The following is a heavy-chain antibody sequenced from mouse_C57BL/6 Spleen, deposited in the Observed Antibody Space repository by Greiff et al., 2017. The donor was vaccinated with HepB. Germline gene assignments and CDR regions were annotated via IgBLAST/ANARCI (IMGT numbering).Heavy chain of an antibody. CDR3: ARHYSNWYFDV. D-gene: IGHD2-5*01. J-gene: IGHJ1*03. CDR1: GYTFTSYD. Sequence: QVQLKESGPELVKPGASVKLSCKASGYTFTSYDINWVKQRPGQGLEWIGWIYPRDGSTKYNEKFKGKATLTVDTSSSTAYMELHSLTSEDSAVYFCARHYSNWYFDVWGTGTTVTVSS. V-gene: IGHV1-85*01. CDR2: IYPRDGST.